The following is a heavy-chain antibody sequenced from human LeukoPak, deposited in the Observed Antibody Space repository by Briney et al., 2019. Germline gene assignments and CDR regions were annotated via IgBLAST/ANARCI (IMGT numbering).Heavy chain of an antibody. J-gene: IGHJ4*02. D-gene: IGHD1-26*01. V-gene: IGHV4-39*01. CDR3: ARHGGYSGSYYYFDY. CDR1: GGSISSSSYY. Sequence: SETLSLTCTVSGGSISSSSYYWGWIRQPPGKGLEWIGSIYYSGSSYYNPSLKSRVTISVDASKDQFSLKLSSVTAADTAVYYCARHGGYSGSYYYFDYWGQGTLVTVSS. CDR2: IYYSGSS.